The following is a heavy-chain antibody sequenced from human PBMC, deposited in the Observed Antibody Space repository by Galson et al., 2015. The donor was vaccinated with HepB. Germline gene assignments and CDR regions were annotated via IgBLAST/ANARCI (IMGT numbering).Heavy chain of an antibody. Sequence: SLRLSCAASGFTFTTYAMTWVRQAPGKGLEWVSGTSGSGGSTDYTDSVKGRFTISRDNSKNTLYLQMNSLRAEDTAVYYCAKGGSRYYYYMDVWGKGTTVTVSS. D-gene: IGHD6-13*01. J-gene: IGHJ6*03. CDR1: GFTFTTYA. CDR2: TSGSGGST. V-gene: IGHV3-23*01. CDR3: AKGGSRYYYYMDV.